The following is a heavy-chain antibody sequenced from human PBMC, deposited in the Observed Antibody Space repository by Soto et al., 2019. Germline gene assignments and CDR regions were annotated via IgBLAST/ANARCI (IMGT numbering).Heavy chain of an antibody. V-gene: IGHV1-46*01. Sequence: GASVKVSCKASGYTFTSYYMHWVRQAPGRGLEWMGIINPSGGSTSYAQKFQGRVTMTRDTSTSTVYMELSSLRSEDTAVYYCAIDPMVRGPGTNYGMDVWGQGTAVTV. CDR2: INPSGGST. J-gene: IGHJ6*02. CDR1: GYTFTSYY. CDR3: AIDPMVRGPGTNYGMDV. D-gene: IGHD3-10*01.